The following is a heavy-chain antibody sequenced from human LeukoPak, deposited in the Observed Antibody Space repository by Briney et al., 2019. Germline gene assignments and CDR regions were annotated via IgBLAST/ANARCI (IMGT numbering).Heavy chain of an antibody. CDR1: GFTVSSNY. CDR2: IWYDGSNK. J-gene: IGHJ6*02. CDR3: AGDGGSGRKEGYYYGMDV. Sequence: GGSLRLSCAASGFTVSSNYMSWVRQAPGKGLEWVAVIWYDGSNKYYADSVKGRFTISRDNSKNTLYLQMNSLRAEDTAVYYCAGDGGSGRKEGYYYGMDVWGQGTTVTVSS. D-gene: IGHD3-10*01. V-gene: IGHV3-33*08.